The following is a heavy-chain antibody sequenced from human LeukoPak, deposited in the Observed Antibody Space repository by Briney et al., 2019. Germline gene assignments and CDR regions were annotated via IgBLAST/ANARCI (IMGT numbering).Heavy chain of an antibody. CDR1: GFTFSSYA. CDR3: ARGYCSSTSCSMTGTAPFDY. V-gene: IGHV3-23*01. Sequence: PGGSLRLSCAASGFTFSSYAMSWVRQAPGKGLEWVSAISGSGGSTYYADSVKGRFTISRDNSKNTLYLQMNSLRAEDTAVYYCARGYCSSTSCSMTGTAPFDYWGQGTLVTVSS. D-gene: IGHD2-2*01. J-gene: IGHJ4*02. CDR2: ISGSGGST.